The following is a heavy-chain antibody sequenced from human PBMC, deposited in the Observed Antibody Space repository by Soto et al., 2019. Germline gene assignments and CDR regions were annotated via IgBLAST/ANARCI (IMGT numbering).Heavy chain of an antibody. V-gene: IGHV4-31*03. J-gene: IGHJ4*02. CDR2: IYYSRST. CDR1: GGSISSGGYY. CDR3: ARARDSGYFDY. Sequence: SETLSLTCTVSGGSISSGGYYWSWIRQHPGKGLEWIGYIYYSRSTYYNPSLKSRVTISVDTSKNQFSLKLSSVTAADTAVYYCARARDSGYFDYWGQGTLVTVSS. D-gene: IGHD1-26*01.